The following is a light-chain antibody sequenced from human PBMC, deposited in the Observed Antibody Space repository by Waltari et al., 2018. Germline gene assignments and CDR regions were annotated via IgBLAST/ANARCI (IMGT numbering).Light chain of an antibody. CDR2: DAS. V-gene: IGKV1-33*01. CDR1: QDIRNY. J-gene: IGKJ4*01. CDR3: QQYEDVPVT. Sequence: DIQMIQSPSSLSASVGDRVTITCQASQDIRNYLSWYQQKPGKAPKLLIFDASNLEAGVPSRFTGSGSGTDFVFTISSLQPEDIATYYCQQYEDVPVTFGGGTKVEIK.